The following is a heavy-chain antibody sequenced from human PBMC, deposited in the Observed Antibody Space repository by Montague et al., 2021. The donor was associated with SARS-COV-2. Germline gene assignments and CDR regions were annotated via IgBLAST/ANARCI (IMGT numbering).Heavy chain of an antibody. CDR2: VHYSGRP. CDR3: TRHVHMTWPEPSPGFDY. CDR1: GDSISSSSYN. J-gene: IGHJ4*02. D-gene: IGHD1-1*01. V-gene: IGHV4-39*01. Sequence: SETRPLTCTVSGDSISSSSYNWGWIRQPPGKGLEWIGSVHYSGRPYYXPSLKSRVTIYVDTSKNQLSLKLSSVTAADTAVYYCTRHVHMTWPEPSPGFDYWGQGTLVTVSS.